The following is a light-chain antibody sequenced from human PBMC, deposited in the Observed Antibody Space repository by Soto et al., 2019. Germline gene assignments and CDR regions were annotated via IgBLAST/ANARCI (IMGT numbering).Light chain of an antibody. CDR3: QQTYSAPII. V-gene: IGKV1-39*01. J-gene: IGKJ5*01. Sequence: DLQMTQSPSSLSASIGDRITITCRASQSISTFLAWYQQKPGKAPKLLISGASNLRSGVPSRFSGGGSGTDFTLTISSLQPEDFGTYYCQQTYSAPIIFGQGTRLEIK. CDR1: QSISTF. CDR2: GAS.